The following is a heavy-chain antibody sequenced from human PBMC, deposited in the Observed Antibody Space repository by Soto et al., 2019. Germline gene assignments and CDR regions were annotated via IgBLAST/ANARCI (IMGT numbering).Heavy chain of an antibody. CDR3: ARAPMVLSPSYFDS. J-gene: IGHJ4*02. CDR1: GGSISNFY. V-gene: IGHV4-59*01. Sequence: SETLSLTCTVSGGSISNFYWSWIRQPPGKGLEWIGYISYSGNTNYNPSLKSRVSISVDTSKNQLSLNLTSVTAADTAVYYCARAPMVLSPSYFDSWGQGTPVTVSS. D-gene: IGHD2-8*01. CDR2: ISYSGNT.